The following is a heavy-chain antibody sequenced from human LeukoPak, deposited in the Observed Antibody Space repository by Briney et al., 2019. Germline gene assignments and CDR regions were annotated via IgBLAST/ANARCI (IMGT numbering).Heavy chain of an antibody. J-gene: IGHJ4*02. CDR3: AKELSSSWPNYFDY. D-gene: IGHD6-13*01. V-gene: IGHV3-23*01. Sequence: GGSLRLSCAASGFTFSSYSMNWVRQAPGKGLEWVSAISGSSGSTYYADSVKGRFTISRDNSKNTLYLQMNSLRAEDTAVYYCAKELSSSWPNYFDYWGQGTLVTVSS. CDR1: GFTFSSYS. CDR2: ISGSSGST.